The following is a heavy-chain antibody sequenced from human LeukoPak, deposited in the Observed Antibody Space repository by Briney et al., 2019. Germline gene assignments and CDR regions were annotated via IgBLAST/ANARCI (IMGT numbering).Heavy chain of an antibody. CDR2: IYTSGST. Sequence: PSETLSLTCTVSGGSISSYYWSWIRQPAGKGLEWIGRIYTSGSTNYNPSLKSRVTMSVDTSKNQFSLKLSSVTAADTAVYYCAREGQLVRGKYYYYYMDVWGKGTTVTVSS. J-gene: IGHJ6*03. CDR3: AREGQLVRGKYYYYYMDV. V-gene: IGHV4-4*07. CDR1: GGSISSYY. D-gene: IGHD6-6*01.